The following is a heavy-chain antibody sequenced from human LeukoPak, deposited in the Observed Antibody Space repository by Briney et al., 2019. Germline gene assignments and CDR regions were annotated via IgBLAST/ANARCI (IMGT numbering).Heavy chain of an antibody. CDR1: GFTFSSYA. Sequence: PGGSLRLSCAASGFTFSSYAMSWVRQAPGKGLEWGSAISGSGGSTYYADSVKGRFTISRDNSKNTLYLQMNSLRAEDTAVYYCAKALGYSYGTDYWGQGTLVTVSS. CDR3: AKALGYSYGTDY. CDR2: ISGSGGST. J-gene: IGHJ4*02. V-gene: IGHV3-23*01. D-gene: IGHD5-18*01.